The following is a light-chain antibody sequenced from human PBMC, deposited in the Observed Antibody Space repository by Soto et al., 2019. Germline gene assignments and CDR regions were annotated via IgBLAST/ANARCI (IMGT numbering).Light chain of an antibody. CDR2: EGT. V-gene: IGLV2-23*01. Sequence: QSVLTQPASVSGSPGQSITISCTGTSSDVGSYNLVSWYQQHPGKAPKFMIYEGTKRPSGVSNRFSGSKSGNTASLTISGLQAEDEADYYCFSYAGSRHYVFGTGTKLTVL. J-gene: IGLJ1*01. CDR3: FSYAGSRHYV. CDR1: SSDVGSYNL.